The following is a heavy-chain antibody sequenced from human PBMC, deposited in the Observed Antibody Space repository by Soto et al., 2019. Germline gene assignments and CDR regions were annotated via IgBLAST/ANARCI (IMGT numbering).Heavy chain of an antibody. CDR1: GFTFSSYA. J-gene: IGHJ4*02. Sequence: QVQLVESGGGVVQPGRSLRLSCAASGFTFSSYAMHWVRQAPGKGLEWVAVISDDGSNKYYAVSVKGRFTISRDNSKNTLYLQMNSLRTEDTAVYYCARDPASGEISLGDYWGQGTLVTVSS. V-gene: IGHV3-30-3*01. D-gene: IGHD3-16*01. CDR3: ARDPASGEISLGDY. CDR2: ISDDGSNK.